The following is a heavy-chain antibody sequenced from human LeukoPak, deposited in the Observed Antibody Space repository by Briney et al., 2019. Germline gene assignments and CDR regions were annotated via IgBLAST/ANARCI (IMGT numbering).Heavy chain of an antibody. J-gene: IGHJ4*02. CDR2: INHSGST. D-gene: IGHD3-22*01. CDR3: ARGPGEGDYDSSGYYYGTDY. Sequence: SETLSLTCAVYGGSFSGYYWSWIRQPPGKGLEWIGEINHSGSTNYNPSLKSRVTISVDTSKNQFPLKLSSVTAADTAVYYCARGPGEGDYDSSGYYYGTDYWGQGTLVTVSS. V-gene: IGHV4-34*01. CDR1: GGSFSGYY.